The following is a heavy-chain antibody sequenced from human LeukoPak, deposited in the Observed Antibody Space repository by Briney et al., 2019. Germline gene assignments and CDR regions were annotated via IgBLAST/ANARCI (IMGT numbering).Heavy chain of an antibody. Sequence: GGSLRLSCAASGFTFSSYSMNWVRQAPGKGLGWVSSISSSSSYIYYADSVKGRFTISRDNAKNSLYLQMNSLRAEDTAVYYCARDSMDIVVVPAAQPGGYWGQGTLVTVSS. CDR2: ISSSSSYI. CDR1: GFTFSSYS. CDR3: ARDSMDIVVVPAAQPGGY. J-gene: IGHJ4*02. D-gene: IGHD2-2*03. V-gene: IGHV3-21*01.